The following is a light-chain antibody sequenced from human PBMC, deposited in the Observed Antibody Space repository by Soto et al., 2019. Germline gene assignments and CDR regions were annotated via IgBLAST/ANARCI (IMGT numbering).Light chain of an antibody. V-gene: IGKV3-11*01. J-gene: IGKJ2*01. CDR1: QSVSSY. Sequence: EIVLTQSPATLSLSPGERATLSCRASQSVSSYLAWYQQKPGQAPRLLIYEASNRATGIPARFSGSGSGTEFTLTISSLEPADFAVYYCHQRSNWPLTFGQGTKLEIK. CDR2: EAS. CDR3: HQRSNWPLT.